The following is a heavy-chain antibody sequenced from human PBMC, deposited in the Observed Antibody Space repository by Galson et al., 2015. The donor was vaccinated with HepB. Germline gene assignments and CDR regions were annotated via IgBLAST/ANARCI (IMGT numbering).Heavy chain of an antibody. Sequence: LRLSCAASGFTFNSYTMNWVRQAPGKGLEWVSSISGSSSYIYYAVSVQGRFTISRDNAKNSLYLQMNSLRAEDTAVYYCARDFPAADYYDSSGYGYYWGQGTLVTVSS. CDR2: ISGSSSYI. V-gene: IGHV3-21*01. CDR3: ARDFPAADYYDSSGYGYY. J-gene: IGHJ4*02. CDR1: GFTFNSYT. D-gene: IGHD3-22*01.